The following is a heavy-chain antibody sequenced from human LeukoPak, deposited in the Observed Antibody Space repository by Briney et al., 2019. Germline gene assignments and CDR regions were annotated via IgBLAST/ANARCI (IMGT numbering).Heavy chain of an antibody. D-gene: IGHD6-13*01. J-gene: IGHJ4*02. Sequence: PGGSLTLSCVASTFTFSNSWMSWVRQVPGKGLEWVANIAQDAREKNYVDSVKGRFIISRDNGKNSLYLEMNSLRAEDTAVYYCAREKQGSSWYDGKESFDDWGQGTLVTVSS. V-gene: IGHV3-7*01. CDR3: AREKQGSSWYDGKESFDD. CDR2: IAQDAREK. CDR1: TFTFSNSW.